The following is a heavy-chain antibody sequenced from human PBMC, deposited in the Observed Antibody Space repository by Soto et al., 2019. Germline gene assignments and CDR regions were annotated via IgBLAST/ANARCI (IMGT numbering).Heavy chain of an antibody. CDR3: ARDEGSHGFDS. D-gene: IGHD6-19*01. CDR2: VSGYNGNT. V-gene: IGHV1-18*04. CDR1: GPTFITYF. Sequence: QLQLVQSGAQVTKPGASVKVSCRISGPTFITYFIHWVRQAPGQGLEWMGWVSGYNGNTNYAQKLWGRVTMTTDTSTSTGYMELRTLRSDDTAVYYCARDEGSHGFDSWGQGTLVTVSS. J-gene: IGHJ4*02.